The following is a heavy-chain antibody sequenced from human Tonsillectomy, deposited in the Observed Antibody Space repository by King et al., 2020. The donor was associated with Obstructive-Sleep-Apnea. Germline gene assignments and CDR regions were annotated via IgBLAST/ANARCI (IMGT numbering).Heavy chain of an antibody. CDR3: TRGHYGMDV. CDR2: ISTSSSHT. Sequence: VQLVESGGGSVKPGGSLRLSCAASGFTFSDYYMTWIRQAPGKGLEWGSYISTSSSHTDYADSVKGRFTISRDNAKNKLYLQMNSLRTEETALYYCTRGHYGMDVWGQGTTVTVSS. J-gene: IGHJ6*02. V-gene: IGHV3-11*06. CDR1: GFTFSDYY.